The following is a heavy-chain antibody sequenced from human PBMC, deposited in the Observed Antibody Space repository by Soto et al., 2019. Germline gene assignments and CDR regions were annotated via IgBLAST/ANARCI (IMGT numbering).Heavy chain of an antibody. D-gene: IGHD2-15*01. J-gene: IGHJ4*02. Sequence: PGGSLRLSCAASGFTFSSYSMNWVRQAPGKGLEWVSYISSSSSTIYYADSVKGRFTISRDNAKNSLYLQMNSLRAEDTAVYYCARLQYCSGGSCYGWGQGTLVTVSS. CDR1: GFTFSSYS. CDR3: ARLQYCSGGSCYG. CDR2: ISSSSSTI. V-gene: IGHV3-48*01.